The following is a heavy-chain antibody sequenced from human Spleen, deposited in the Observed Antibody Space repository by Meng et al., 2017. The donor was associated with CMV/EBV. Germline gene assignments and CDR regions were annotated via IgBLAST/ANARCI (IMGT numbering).Heavy chain of an antibody. V-gene: IGHV4-30-4*08. D-gene: IGHD6-6*01. CDR3: ASWASSSYRYYYYGLDV. CDR2: IYYSGST. Sequence: SETLSLTCTVSGGSISIGDYYWSWIRQPPGKGLEWIGYIYYSGSTNYNPSLKSRVTISVDTSKNQFSLKLTSVTAADTAVYFCASWASSSYRYYYYGLDVWGQGTTVTVSS. CDR1: GGSISIGDYY. J-gene: IGHJ6*02.